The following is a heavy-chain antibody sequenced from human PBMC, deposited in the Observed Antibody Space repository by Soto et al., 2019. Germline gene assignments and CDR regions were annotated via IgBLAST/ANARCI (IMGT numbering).Heavy chain of an antibody. CDR1: GFTFDDYA. J-gene: IGHJ4*02. CDR3: AKDMSTVTTFLPDPFGY. Sequence: EVQLVESGGGLVQPGRSLRLSCAASGFTFDDYAMHWVRQAPGKGLEWVTGISWNSGSIGYADSVKGRFTISRDNAKNSLYLQMDSLRADDAALYDCAKDMSTVTTFLPDPFGYWGQGTLVTVSS. V-gene: IGHV3-9*01. CDR2: ISWNSGSI. D-gene: IGHD4-4*01.